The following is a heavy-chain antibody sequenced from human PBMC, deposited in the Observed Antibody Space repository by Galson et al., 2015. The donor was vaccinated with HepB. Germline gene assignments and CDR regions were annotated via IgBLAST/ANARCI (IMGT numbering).Heavy chain of an antibody. CDR3: AKITGRFNDYFF. CDR2: IGGSDDTT. Sequence: SLRLSCAASGRTFSNYAMTWVRQAPGKGLEWVSTIGGSDDTTYYADSVKGRFTMSKDNSKNTLYLQMNSLRAEDTATYYCAKITGRFNDYFFWGQGTLVTVSS. J-gene: IGHJ1*01. V-gene: IGHV3-23*01. D-gene: IGHD2/OR15-2a*01. CDR1: GRTFSNYA.